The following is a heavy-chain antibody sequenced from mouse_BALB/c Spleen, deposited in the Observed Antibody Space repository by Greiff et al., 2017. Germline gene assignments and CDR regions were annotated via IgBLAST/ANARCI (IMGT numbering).Heavy chain of an antibody. CDR1: GFTFSSYG. CDR3: ARHEGTTATMDY. CDR2: ISSGGSYT. V-gene: IGHV5-6*02. J-gene: IGHJ4*01. Sequence: DVKLQESGGDLVKPGGSLKLSCAASGFTFSSYGMSWVRQTPDKRLEWVATISSGGSYTYYPDSVKGRFTISRDNAKNTLYLQMSSLKSEDTAMYYCARHEGTTATMDYWGQGTSVTVSS. D-gene: IGHD1-2*01.